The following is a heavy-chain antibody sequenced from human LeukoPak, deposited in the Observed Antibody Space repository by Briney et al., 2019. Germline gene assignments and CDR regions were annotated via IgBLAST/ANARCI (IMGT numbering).Heavy chain of an antibody. CDR3: ATSSTWQTMNFDY. V-gene: IGHV3-30*03. Sequence: PGGSLRLSCAASGFTFSSYGMHWVRQAPGKGLEWVALISYDGSNKYYGDSVKGRFTISRDNSKNTLYLQMNGLRVEDTAVYYCATSSTWQTMNFDYWGQGTLVTVSS. CDR2: ISYDGSNK. J-gene: IGHJ4*02. CDR1: GFTFSSYG. D-gene: IGHD6-13*01.